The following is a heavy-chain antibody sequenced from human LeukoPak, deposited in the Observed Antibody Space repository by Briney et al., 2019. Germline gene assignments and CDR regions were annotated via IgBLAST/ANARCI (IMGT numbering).Heavy chain of an antibody. J-gene: IGHJ4*02. CDR1: GGSISSYY. CDR3: ARDRSVGVLPAPPFDF. D-gene: IGHD6-6*01. CDR2: IYISGST. V-gene: IGHV4-4*07. Sequence: SETLSLTCTVSGGSISSYYWSWIRQPAGKGLEWIGRIYISGSTNYNPSLKSRVAMSVDTSKNQFSLKLSSVTAADTAVYYCARDRSVGVLPAPPFDFWGQGTLVTVSS.